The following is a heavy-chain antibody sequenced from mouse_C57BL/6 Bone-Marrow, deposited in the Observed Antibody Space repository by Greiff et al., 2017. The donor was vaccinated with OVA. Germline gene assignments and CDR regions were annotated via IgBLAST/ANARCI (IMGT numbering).Heavy chain of an antibody. J-gene: IGHJ4*01. CDR1: GYTFTSYG. Sequence: VQLQQSGAELARPGASVKLSCKASGYTFTSYGISWVKQRTGQGLEWIGEIYPRSGNTYYNEKFKGKATLTADKSSSTAYMELRSLTSEDSAVHFGAGGGNYVLYYAMDYWGQGTSVTVSS. D-gene: IGHD2-1*01. V-gene: IGHV1-81*01. CDR2: IYPRSGNT. CDR3: AGGGNYVLYYAMDY.